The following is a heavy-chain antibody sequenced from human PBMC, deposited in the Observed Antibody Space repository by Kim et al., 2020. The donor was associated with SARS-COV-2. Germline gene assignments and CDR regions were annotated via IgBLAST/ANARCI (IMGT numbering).Heavy chain of an antibody. CDR3: AREGPWGYYYGSGSPRRSHAFDI. D-gene: IGHD3-10*01. Sequence: ASVKVSCKASGYTFTGYYMHWVRQAPGQGLEWMGWINPNSGGTNYAQKFQGWVTMTRDTSISTAYMELSRLRSDDTAVYYCAREGPWGYYYGSGSPRRSHAFDIWGQETMVTVSS. J-gene: IGHJ3*02. V-gene: IGHV1-2*04. CDR2: INPNSGGT. CDR1: GYTFTGYY.